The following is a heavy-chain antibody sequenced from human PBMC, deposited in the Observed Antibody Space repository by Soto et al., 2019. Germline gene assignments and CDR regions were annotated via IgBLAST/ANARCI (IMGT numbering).Heavy chain of an antibody. CDR1: GGTFSSYS. D-gene: IGHD1-26*01. J-gene: IGHJ4*02. CDR3: ARDGGRHSGGIDY. Sequence: QVQLVQSGAEVKKPGSSGQVSCKASGGTFSSYSINWVRQAPGQGLEWMGEINPNFGTANYAQKFQGRVTITADEAKSTAYMELSSLRTEDTAVYFCARDGGRHSGGIDYWGQGTLVTVSS. CDR2: INPNFGTA. V-gene: IGHV1-69*01.